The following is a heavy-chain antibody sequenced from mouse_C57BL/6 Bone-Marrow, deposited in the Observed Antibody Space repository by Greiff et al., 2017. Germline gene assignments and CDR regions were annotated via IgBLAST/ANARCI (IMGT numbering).Heavy chain of an antibody. V-gene: IGHV14-2*01. CDR3: ARPPGMDGSSYFWFAY. D-gene: IGHD1-1*01. J-gene: IGHJ3*01. Sequence: EVHLVESGAELVKPGASVKLSCTASGFNIKDYYMHWVKQRTEQGLEWIGRIDPEDGETKYAPKFQGKATITADTSSNTAYLQLSSLTSEDTAVYYCARPPGMDGSSYFWFAYWGQGTLVTVSA. CDR2: IDPEDGET. CDR1: GFNIKDYY.